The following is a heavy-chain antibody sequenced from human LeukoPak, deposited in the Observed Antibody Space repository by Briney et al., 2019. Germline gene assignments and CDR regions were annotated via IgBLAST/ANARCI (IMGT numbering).Heavy chain of an antibody. V-gene: IGHV4-34*01. J-gene: IGHJ4*02. CDR3: ARGVGFWSGYHFDY. Sequence: SETLSLTCAVYGGSLSVYYWSWIRQPPGKGLGWIGEINHGGSTNYNPSLKGRVTISVDTSKNQCSLKLSSVTAADTAVYYCARGVGFWSGYHFDYWGQGTLVTVSS. CDR1: GGSLSVYY. D-gene: IGHD3-3*01. CDR2: INHGGST.